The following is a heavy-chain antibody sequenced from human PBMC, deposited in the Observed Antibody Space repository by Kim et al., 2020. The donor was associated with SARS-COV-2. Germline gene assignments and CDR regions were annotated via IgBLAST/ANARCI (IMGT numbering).Heavy chain of an antibody. CDR1: GYTFTSYA. CDR3: ARDKEWFGELLPRQGYYYYYGMDV. D-gene: IGHD3-10*01. V-gene: IGHV1-3*01. J-gene: IGHJ6*02. Sequence: ASVKVSCKASGYTFTSYAMHWVRQAPGQRLEWMGWINAGNGNTKYSQKFQGRVTITRDTSASTAYMELSSLRSEDTAVYYCARDKEWFGELLPRQGYYYYYGMDVWGQGTTVTVSS. CDR2: INAGNGNT.